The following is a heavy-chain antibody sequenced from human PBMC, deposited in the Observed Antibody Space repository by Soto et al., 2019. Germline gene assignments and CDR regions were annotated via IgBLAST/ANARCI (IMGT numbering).Heavy chain of an antibody. J-gene: IGHJ4*02. CDR2: IYYSGST. Sequence: SETLSLTCTVSGGSISSDYWSWIRQPPGKGLEWIAYIYYSGSTNYNPSLKSRVTISVDTSKNQFSLNLNSVIAADTAMYYFARHVDGGYNRLDNWGQGTLVTVSS. CDR3: ARHVDGGYNRLDN. CDR1: GGSISSDY. V-gene: IGHV4-59*08. D-gene: IGHD1-20*01.